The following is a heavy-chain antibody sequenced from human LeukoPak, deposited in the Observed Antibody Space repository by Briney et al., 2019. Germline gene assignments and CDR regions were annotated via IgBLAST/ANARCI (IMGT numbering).Heavy chain of an antibody. CDR1: GYTFTSYY. Sequence: ASVKVSCKASGYTFTSYYMHWVRQAPGQGLEWMGIINPSGGSTSYAQKFQGRVTMTRDTSTSTVYMELSSLRSENTAVYYCARSKGIAVAGYPFNYWGQGTLVTVSS. CDR3: ARSKGIAVAGYPFNY. D-gene: IGHD6-19*01. J-gene: IGHJ4*02. CDR2: INPSGGST. V-gene: IGHV1-46*01.